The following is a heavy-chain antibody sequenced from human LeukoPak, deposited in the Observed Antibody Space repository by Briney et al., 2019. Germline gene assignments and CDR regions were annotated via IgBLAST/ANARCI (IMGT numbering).Heavy chain of an antibody. J-gene: IGHJ4*02. Sequence: GGSLRLSCVASGFTFIYYTMNWVRQAPGKGLEWVSSISSSGSYIYYADSVRGRFTISRDNAKNSLYLQMNSLRAEDTAVYYCASAISEWELTLDCWGQGTLVTVSS. D-gene: IGHD1-26*01. CDR3: ASAISEWELTLDC. CDR1: GFTFIYYT. CDR2: ISSSGSYI. V-gene: IGHV3-21*01.